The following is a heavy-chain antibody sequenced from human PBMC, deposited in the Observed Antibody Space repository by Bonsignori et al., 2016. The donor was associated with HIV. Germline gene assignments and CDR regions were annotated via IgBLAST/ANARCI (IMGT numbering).Heavy chain of an antibody. V-gene: IGHV4-61*02. CDR1: GGSISGGSYY. Sequence: SETLSLTCTVSGGSISGGSYYWSWLRQLAGRGLEWIGRIYTSGSTNYNPSLKSRVSISGDTSKNQFSLRLISVTAADTGVYYCVRSRYCSSGACYMIDDWGQGTLVTVSS. J-gene: IGHJ4*02. D-gene: IGHD2-15*01. CDR3: VRSRYCSSGACYMIDD. CDR2: IYTSGST.